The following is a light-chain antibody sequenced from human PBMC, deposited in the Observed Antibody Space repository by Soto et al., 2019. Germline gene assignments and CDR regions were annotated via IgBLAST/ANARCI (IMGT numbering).Light chain of an antibody. CDR1: QSVSSSY. CDR3: QQYGSSPPWCT. V-gene: IGKV3-20*01. CDR2: GAS. Sequence: EIVLTQSPGTLSWSPGERATLSCRASQSVSSSYLAWYQQKPGQAPRLLIYGASSRATGIPARFSGSGSGTDFTLTISRLEREDFAVYYCQQYGSSPPWCTFGQLNKLEIK. J-gene: IGKJ2*02.